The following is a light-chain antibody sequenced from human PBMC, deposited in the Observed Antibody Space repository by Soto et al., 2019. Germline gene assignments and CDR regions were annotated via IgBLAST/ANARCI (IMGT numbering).Light chain of an antibody. V-gene: IGKV3-11*01. CDR1: QSFRGL. J-gene: IGKJ5*01. Sequence: ELALTQSTDTMSLSPGERATLSCRASQSFRGLLAWYQQKPGQAPRLLIYDAYNRATGIPPRFSGSGSGTDGTITISSLETEDSAVYYCQQRHMWTITFGQGTRLEIK. CDR3: QQRHMWTIT. CDR2: DAY.